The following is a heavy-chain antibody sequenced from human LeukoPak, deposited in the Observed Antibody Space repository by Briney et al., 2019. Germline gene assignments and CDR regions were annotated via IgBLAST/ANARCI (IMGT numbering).Heavy chain of an antibody. Sequence: PSETLSLTCTVSGGSISSDYWSWIRQPPGKGLEWIGYIYYSGSANYNPSLKSRVTISVDTSKKHFSLKLSSVTAADTAVYYCARSFSSGYESHAFDIWGQGTMVTVSS. V-gene: IGHV4-59*01. J-gene: IGHJ3*02. CDR1: GGSISSDY. CDR3: ARSFSSGYESHAFDI. D-gene: IGHD5-12*01. CDR2: IYYSGSA.